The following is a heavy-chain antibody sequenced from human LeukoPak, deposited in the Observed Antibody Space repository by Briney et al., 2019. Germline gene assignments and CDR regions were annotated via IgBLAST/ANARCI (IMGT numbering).Heavy chain of an antibody. CDR3: ARGPSGYHNT. CDR1: GFTFTNAC. CDR2: IKSKTHGGTT. Sequence: GGSLRLSCAASGFTFTNACLTWVRQAPGKGLECVGRIKSKTHGGTTDYAAPVKGRFTISRDDSKNTLYLQMNSLRAEDTAVYYCARGPSGYHNTGGQGTLVTVSS. J-gene: IGHJ4*02. D-gene: IGHD5-12*01. V-gene: IGHV3-15*01.